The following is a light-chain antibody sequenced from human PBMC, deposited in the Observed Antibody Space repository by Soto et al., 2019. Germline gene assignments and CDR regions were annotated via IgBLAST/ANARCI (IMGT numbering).Light chain of an antibody. J-gene: IGLJ1*01. V-gene: IGLV1-51*02. CDR3: GTWDSSLTTFV. CDR1: SSDIGRNY. CDR2: ENY. Sequence: QSALTQPPSVSAAPGQKVTISCSGSSSDIGRNYVSRYKHLPRTAPKLLIYENYKRPSGIPDRFSGSKSGTSATLGITGLQTGDEADYYCGTWDSSLTTFVFGTGTKVTVL.